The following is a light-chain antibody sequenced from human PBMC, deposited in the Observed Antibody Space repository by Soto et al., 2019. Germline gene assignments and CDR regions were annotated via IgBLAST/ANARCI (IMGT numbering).Light chain of an antibody. V-gene: IGKV1-39*01. CDR2: AAS. Sequence: DIQMTQSPSSLSASVGDRVTITCRASESISNDLHWYQQKPGKAPKILIYAASTLQSGVASRFSGSGSGTYFTLTISSLQPEDFATYYCQQSYTASPYTFGQGTKLQIK. CDR1: ESISND. CDR3: QQSYTASPYT. J-gene: IGKJ2*01.